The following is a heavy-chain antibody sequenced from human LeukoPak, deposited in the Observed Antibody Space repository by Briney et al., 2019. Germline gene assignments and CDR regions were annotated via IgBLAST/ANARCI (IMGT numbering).Heavy chain of an antibody. V-gene: IGHV3-7*01. Sequence: GGSLRLSCAASGFTFSSYWMSWVRQAPGKGLEWVANIKQDGSEKYYVDSVKGRFTISRDNAKNSLYLQMNSLRAEDTAVYYCATLPFVVVPAARADDAFDIWGQGTMVTVSS. D-gene: IGHD2-2*01. J-gene: IGHJ3*02. CDR1: GFTFSSYW. CDR3: ATLPFVVVPAARADDAFDI. CDR2: IKQDGSEK.